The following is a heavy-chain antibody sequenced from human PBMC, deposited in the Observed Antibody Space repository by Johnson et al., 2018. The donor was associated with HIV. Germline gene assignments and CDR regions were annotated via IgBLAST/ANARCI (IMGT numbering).Heavy chain of an antibody. CDR2: IRFDGSNK. Sequence: QVQLVESGGGVVQPGGSLRLSCAASGFTFSSYGMHWVRQAPGKGLEWVAFIRFDGSNKYYADSVKGRFTISRDNSKNTLYLQMNSPRAGDTAVYYCARGWRGHDAFDIWGQGTMVTVSS. D-gene: IGHD5-24*01. J-gene: IGHJ3*02. V-gene: IGHV3-30*02. CDR3: ARGWRGHDAFDI. CDR1: GFTFSSYG.